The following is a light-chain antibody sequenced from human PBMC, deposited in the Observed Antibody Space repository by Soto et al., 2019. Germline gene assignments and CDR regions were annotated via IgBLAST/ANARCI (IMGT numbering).Light chain of an antibody. CDR3: QQSYTTANT. J-gene: IGKJ2*01. CDR2: GTS. CDR1: QSISDY. V-gene: IGKV1-39*01. Sequence: DIQMTQFPSSLSASVGDRVTITCRASQSISDYLNWYQKKPGKAPKLLIYGTSYLQSEVPSRFSGRGSGTDFTLTISSLQLEDFATYFCQQSYTTANTFGHGTRLEIK.